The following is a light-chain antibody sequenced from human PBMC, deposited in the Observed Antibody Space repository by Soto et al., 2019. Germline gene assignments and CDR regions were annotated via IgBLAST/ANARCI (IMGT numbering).Light chain of an antibody. Sequence: SSELTQAPSVSVAPGQTATITCGGNNIRSKTVHWYQQKTGQAPVLVAYDDSGRPSGVPDRFSGSNSGSAATLTISRVEAGDEANYYCQVWDSSAYHMIFGGGTKVTVL. CDR1: NIRSKT. CDR2: DDS. J-gene: IGLJ2*01. V-gene: IGLV3-21*02. CDR3: QVWDSSAYHMI.